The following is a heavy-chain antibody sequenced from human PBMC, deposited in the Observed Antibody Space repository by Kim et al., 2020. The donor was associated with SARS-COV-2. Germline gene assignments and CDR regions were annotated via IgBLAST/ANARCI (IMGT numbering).Heavy chain of an antibody. J-gene: IGHJ5*01. D-gene: IGHD3-3*01. CDR3: ARDFSGTIFGVGNWFDS. V-gene: IGHV1-18*01. CDR1: GYTFSHYG. CDR2: INTYNGNT. Sequence: ASVKVSCKTSGYTFSHYGITWVRQAPGQGPGWVGWINTYNGNTHYTKSLRGRVTMTTDTSASTAYMELRSLRSDDTAVYYCARDFSGTIFGVGNWFDSWGQGTLVFVSS.